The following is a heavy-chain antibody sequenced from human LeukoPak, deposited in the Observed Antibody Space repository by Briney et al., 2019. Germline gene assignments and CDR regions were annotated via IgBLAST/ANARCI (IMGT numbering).Heavy chain of an antibody. CDR2: IIPIFGTA. Sequence: ASVKVSCKASGGTFSSYAISWVRQAPGQGLEWMGGIIPIFGTANYAQKFQGRVTITADESTSTAYMELSSLRSEDTAVYYCARAPVSGIAAAGHLDYWGQGTLVTVSS. CDR3: ARAPVSGIAAAGHLDY. CDR1: GGTFSSYA. J-gene: IGHJ4*02. V-gene: IGHV1-69*13. D-gene: IGHD6-13*01.